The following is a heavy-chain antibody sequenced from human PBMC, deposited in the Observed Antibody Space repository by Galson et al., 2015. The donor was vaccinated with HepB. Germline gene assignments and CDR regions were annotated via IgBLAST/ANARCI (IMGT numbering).Heavy chain of an antibody. CDR3: ARASPGYAYGTGDAFDI. Sequence: TLSLTCTVSGGSISSGSYYWSWIRQPAGKGLEWVGHIFYSGRTNYNPSLYGRLKISADTSKSQFSLKFDYVTAADTAVYYCARASPGYAYGTGDAFDIWGQGTLVTVSA. CDR2: IFYSGRT. D-gene: IGHD5-18*01. V-gene: IGHV4-30-4*08. J-gene: IGHJ3*02. CDR1: GGSISSGSYY.